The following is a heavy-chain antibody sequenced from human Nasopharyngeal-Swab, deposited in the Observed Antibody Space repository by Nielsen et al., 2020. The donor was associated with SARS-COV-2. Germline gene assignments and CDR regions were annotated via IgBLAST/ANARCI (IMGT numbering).Heavy chain of an antibody. J-gene: IGHJ4*02. D-gene: IGHD3-22*01. CDR2: IYYSGST. V-gene: IGHV4-30-4*01. CDR3: ARAYRGITMIVGVFEYFDY. Sequence: RQAPGKGLEWIGYIYYSGSTYYNPSLKSRVTISVDTSKNQFSLKLSSVTAADTAVYHCARAYRGITMIVGVFEYFDYWGQGTLVTVSS.